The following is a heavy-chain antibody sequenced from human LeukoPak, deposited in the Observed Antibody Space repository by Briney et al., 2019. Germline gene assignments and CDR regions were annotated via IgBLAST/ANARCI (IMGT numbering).Heavy chain of an antibody. CDR2: ISYDGSNK. Sequence: PGRSLRLSCAASGFTFSSYAMHWVRQAPGKGLEWVAVISYDGSNKYYADSVKGRFTISRDNSKNTLCLQMNSLRAEDTAVYYCARDITRGVVVPAATFDYWGQGTLVTVSS. D-gene: IGHD2-2*01. J-gene: IGHJ4*02. CDR1: GFTFSSYA. V-gene: IGHV3-30*04. CDR3: ARDITRGVVVPAATFDY.